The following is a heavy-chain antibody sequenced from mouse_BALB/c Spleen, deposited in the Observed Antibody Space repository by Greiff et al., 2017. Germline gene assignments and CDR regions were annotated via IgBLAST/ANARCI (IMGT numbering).Heavy chain of an antibody. CDR3: ARGDDYDGDYYAMDY. D-gene: IGHD2-4*01. J-gene: IGHJ4*01. V-gene: IGHV5-17*02. Sequence: EVKVEESGGGLVQPGGSRKLSCAASGFTFSSFGMHWVRQAPEKGLEWVAYISSGSSTIYYADTVKGRFTISRDNPKNTLFLQMTSLRSEDTAMYYCARGDDYDGDYYAMDYWGQGTSVTVSS. CDR1: GFTFSSFG. CDR2: ISSGSSTI.